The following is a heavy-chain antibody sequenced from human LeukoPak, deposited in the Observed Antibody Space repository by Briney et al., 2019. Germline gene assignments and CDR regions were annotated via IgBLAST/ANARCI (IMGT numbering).Heavy chain of an antibody. D-gene: IGHD2-2*01. Sequence: SETLSLTCTVSGGTISSYYWSWIRQPPGEGLEWIGYIYYSRSTNYNPSLKSRVTISVDTSKNQFSLKLRSVTAADTAVYYCARGGTSSHLYYFAQWGQGALVTVSS. J-gene: IGHJ4*02. CDR3: ARGGTSSHLYYFAQ. CDR1: GGTISSYY. V-gene: IGHV4-59*01. CDR2: IYYSRST.